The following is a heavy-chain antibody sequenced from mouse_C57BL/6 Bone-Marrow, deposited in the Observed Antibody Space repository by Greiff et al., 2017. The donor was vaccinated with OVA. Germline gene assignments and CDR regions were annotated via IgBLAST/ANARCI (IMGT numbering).Heavy chain of an antibody. CDR2: ILPGSGST. CDR3: AREGPYYYGSEAWFAY. D-gene: IGHD1-1*01. V-gene: IGHV1-9*01. J-gene: IGHJ3*01. Sequence: LVESGAELMKPGASVKLSCKATGYTFTGYWIEWVKQRPGHGLEWIGEILPGSGSTNYNEKFKGKATFTADTSSNTAYMQLSSLTTEDSAIYYCAREGPYYYGSEAWFAYWGQGTLVTVSA. CDR1: GYTFTGYW.